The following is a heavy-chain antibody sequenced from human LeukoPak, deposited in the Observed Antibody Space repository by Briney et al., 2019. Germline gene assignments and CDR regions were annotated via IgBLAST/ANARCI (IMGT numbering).Heavy chain of an antibody. J-gene: IGHJ4*02. V-gene: IGHV3-74*01. CDR1: GFTFSTYW. CDR3: VRIATVPTSDY. D-gene: IGHD4-17*01. CDR2: ITLDGSTT. Sequence: GGTLRLSCAASGFTFSTYWMHWVRQPLGKGLVWVSRITLDGSTTNYADSVKGRFTISRDNAKNTLYLQMNSLTVEDTAVYYCVRIATVPTSDYWGRGTLVTVSS.